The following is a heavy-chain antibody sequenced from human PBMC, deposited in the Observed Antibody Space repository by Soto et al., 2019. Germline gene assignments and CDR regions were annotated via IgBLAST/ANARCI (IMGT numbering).Heavy chain of an antibody. J-gene: IGHJ6*02. CDR2: IDPSDSYT. D-gene: IGHD2-2*01. Sequence: GESLKISCKGSGYSFTSYWISWVRQMPGKGLEWMGRIDPSDSYTNYSPSFQGHVTISADKSISTAYLQWSSLKASDTAMYYCARRAVVPATVGHYYGMDVWGQGTTVTVSS. CDR3: ARRAVVPATVGHYYGMDV. V-gene: IGHV5-10-1*01. CDR1: GYSFTSYW.